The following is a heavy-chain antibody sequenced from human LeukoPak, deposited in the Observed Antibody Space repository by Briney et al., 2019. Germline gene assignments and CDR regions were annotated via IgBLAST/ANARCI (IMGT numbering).Heavy chain of an antibody. V-gene: IGHV4-59*01. CDR2: IYYSGST. CDR1: GGSISSYY. J-gene: IGHJ5*02. D-gene: IGHD3-22*01. CDR3: ARVPTYHYYDSCGYSRWFDP. Sequence: PSETLSLTCTVSGGSISSYYWSWIRQPPRKGLEGIGYIYYSGSTNYNPSLKSRVTISVDTSKNQFSLKLSSVTAADTAVYYCARVPTYHYYDSCGYSRWFDPWGQGTLVTVSS.